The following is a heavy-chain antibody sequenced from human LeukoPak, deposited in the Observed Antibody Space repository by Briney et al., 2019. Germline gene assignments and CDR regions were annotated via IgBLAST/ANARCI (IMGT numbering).Heavy chain of an antibody. CDR1: GGSISSYY. D-gene: IGHD4-17*01. CDR2: IYYSGST. J-gene: IGHJ3*02. CDR3: ARTTYPADAFDI. Sequence: SETLSLTCTVSGGSISSYYWSWIRQPPGKGLEWIGYIYYSGSTNYNPSLKSRVTISVDTSKNQFSLKLSSVTAADTAVYYCARTTYPADAFDIWGQGTMVTVSS. V-gene: IGHV4-59*01.